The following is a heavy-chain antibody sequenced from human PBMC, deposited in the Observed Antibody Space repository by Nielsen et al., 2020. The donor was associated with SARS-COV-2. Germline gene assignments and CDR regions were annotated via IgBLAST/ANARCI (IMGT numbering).Heavy chain of an antibody. CDR2: ISGSGGST. Sequence: GESLKISCAASGFTFSSYAMSWVRQAPGKGLEWVSAISGSGGSTYYADSVKGRFTISRDNSKNTLYLQMNSLRAEDTAVYYCAKEERMLDTAMVTVDYWGQGTLVTVSS. CDR3: AKEERMLDTAMVTVDY. V-gene: IGHV3-23*01. J-gene: IGHJ4*02. D-gene: IGHD5-18*01. CDR1: GFTFSSYA.